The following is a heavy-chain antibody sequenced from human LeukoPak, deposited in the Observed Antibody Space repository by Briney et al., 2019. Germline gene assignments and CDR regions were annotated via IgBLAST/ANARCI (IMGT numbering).Heavy chain of an antibody. V-gene: IGHV1-69*13. CDR3: ARGDYGDFQKFDY. CDR1: GGTFSSYA. Sequence: GASVKVSCKASGGTFSSYAISWVRQAPGQGLEWMGGIIPIFGTANYAQKFQGRVTITADESTSTAYMELSSLRSEDAAVYYCARGDYGDFQKFDYWGQGTLVTVSS. J-gene: IGHJ4*02. D-gene: IGHD4-17*01. CDR2: IIPIFGTA.